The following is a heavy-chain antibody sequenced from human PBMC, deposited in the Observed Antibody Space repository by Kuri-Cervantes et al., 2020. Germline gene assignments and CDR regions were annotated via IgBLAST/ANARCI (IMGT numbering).Heavy chain of an antibody. J-gene: IGHJ4*02. CDR2: INPNSGGT. CDR1: GYTFTSYG. CDR3: ARLEKQWLPGL. Sequence: ASVKVSCKASGYTFTSYGISWVRQAPGQGLEWMGWINPNSGGTNYAQKLQGRVTVTTDTSTSTAYMGLRSLRSDDTAVHYCARLEKQWLPGLWGQGTLVTVSS. V-gene: IGHV1-18*01. D-gene: IGHD6-19*01.